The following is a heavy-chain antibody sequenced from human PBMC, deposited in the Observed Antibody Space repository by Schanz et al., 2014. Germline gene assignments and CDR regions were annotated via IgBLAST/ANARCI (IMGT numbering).Heavy chain of an antibody. CDR3: AKVDRTRYYAMDV. CDR1: GGTFSSST. CDR2: IIPILDKT. J-gene: IGHJ6*02. V-gene: IGHV1-69*08. D-gene: IGHD3-9*01. Sequence: QVQLVPSGAEVKKPGSSVKVSCKASGGTFSSSTLTWVRQAPGQGLEWMGRIIPILDKTNYAQKFQGRVTMTADKYTSTVYMEVSGLRSEDTAVYYCAKVDRTRYYAMDVWGQGTTVTVSS.